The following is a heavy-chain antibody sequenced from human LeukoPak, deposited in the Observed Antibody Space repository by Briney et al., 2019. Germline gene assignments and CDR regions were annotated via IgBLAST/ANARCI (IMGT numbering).Heavy chain of an antibody. CDR1: GGSISSYY. CDR3: ARERYCSGGNCYRYYYYYMDV. J-gene: IGHJ6*03. CDR2: IYHSGST. Sequence: SETLSLTCTVSGGSISSYYWSWIRQPPGKGLEWIGSIYHSGSTFYNPSLKSRVTISVDTSKNQFSLKLSSVTAADMAVYYCARERYCSGGNCYRYYYYYMDVWGKGTTVTISS. V-gene: IGHV4-59*12. D-gene: IGHD2-15*01.